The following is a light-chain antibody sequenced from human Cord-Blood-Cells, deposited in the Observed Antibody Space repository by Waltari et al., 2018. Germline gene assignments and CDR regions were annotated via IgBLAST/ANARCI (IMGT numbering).Light chain of an antibody. CDR2: QDS. Sequence: ASITCSGDKLGDKYACWYQQKPGQSPVLVIYQDSKRPSGIPERFSGSNSGNTATLTISGTQAMDEADYYCQAWDSSTVVFGGGTKLTVL. V-gene: IGLV3-1*01. CDR1: KLGDKY. CDR3: QAWDSSTVV. J-gene: IGLJ2*01.